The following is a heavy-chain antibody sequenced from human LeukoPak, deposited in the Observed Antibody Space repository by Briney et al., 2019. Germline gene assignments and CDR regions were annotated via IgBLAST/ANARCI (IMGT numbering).Heavy chain of an antibody. CDR1: GGSFSGYY. V-gene: IGHV4-34*01. CDR3: ARQNLNRITIFGVVIPPLDY. D-gene: IGHD3-3*01. CDR2: INHSGST. Sequence: SETLSLTCAVYGGSFSGYYWSWIRQPPGKGLEWIGEINHSGSTNYNPSLKSRVTISVDTSKNQFSLKLSSVTAADTAVYYCARQNLNRITIFGVVIPPLDYWGQGTLVTVSS. J-gene: IGHJ4*02.